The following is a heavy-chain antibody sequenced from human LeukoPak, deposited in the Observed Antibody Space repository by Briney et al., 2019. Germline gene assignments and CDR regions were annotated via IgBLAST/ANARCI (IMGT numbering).Heavy chain of an antibody. V-gene: IGHV4-34*01. D-gene: IGHD2-15*01. Sequence: PSETLSLTCAVYGGSFSGYSWSWIRQPPGKGLEWIGEINHSGSTNYNPSLKSRVTISVDTSKIQFSLKLSSVTAADTAVYYCASTYCSGGSCYWALEYWGQGTLVTVSS. J-gene: IGHJ4*02. CDR1: GGSFSGYS. CDR2: INHSGST. CDR3: ASTYCSGGSCYWALEY.